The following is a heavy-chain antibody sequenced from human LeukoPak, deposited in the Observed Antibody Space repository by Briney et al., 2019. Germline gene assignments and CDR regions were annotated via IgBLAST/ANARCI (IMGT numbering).Heavy chain of an antibody. D-gene: IGHD3-10*01. Sequence: PSETLSLTCTVSGGSISSGSYYWSWIRQPAGKGLEWIGRIYTSGSTNYNPSLKSRVTISLDTSKNQFSLKLSSVTAADTAIYYCATEGGRRGFMVRGTKYYFDYWGQGTLVTVSS. V-gene: IGHV4-61*02. CDR2: IYTSGST. CDR3: ATEGGRRGFMVRGTKYYFDY. CDR1: GGSISSGSYY. J-gene: IGHJ4*02.